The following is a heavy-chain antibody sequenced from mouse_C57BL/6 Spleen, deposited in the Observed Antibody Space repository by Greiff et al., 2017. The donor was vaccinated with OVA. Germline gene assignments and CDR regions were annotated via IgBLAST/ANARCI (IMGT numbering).Heavy chain of an antibody. CDR2: ISSGSSTI. D-gene: IGHD2-3*01. CDR1: GFTFSDYG. V-gene: IGHV5-17*01. CDR3: ARNGYYWGAMDY. J-gene: IGHJ4*01. Sequence: DVMLVESGGGLVKPGGSLKLSCAASGFTFSDYGMHWVRQAPEKGLEWVAYISSGSSTIYSADTVKGRFTISRDNAKNTLFLQMTSLRSEDTAMYYCARNGYYWGAMDYWGQGTSVTVSS.